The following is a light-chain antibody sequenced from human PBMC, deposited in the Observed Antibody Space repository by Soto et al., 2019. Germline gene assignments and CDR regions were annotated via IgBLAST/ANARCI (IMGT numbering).Light chain of an antibody. V-gene: IGLV2-8*01. J-gene: IGLJ2*01. CDR3: SSYAGTNKLI. CDR2: EVT. CDR1: SSDVGGYNS. Sequence: QSALTQPTSTSGSPGQSVTMSCTGTSSDVGGYNSVSWYQQHPGKAPKLMIFEVTKRPPGVPDRFSGSKSGYTASLTVSGFQAEDEADYYCSSYAGTNKLIFGGGTKLTVL.